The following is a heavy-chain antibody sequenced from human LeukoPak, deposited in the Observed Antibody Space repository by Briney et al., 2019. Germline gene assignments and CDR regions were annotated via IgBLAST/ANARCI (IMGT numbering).Heavy chain of an antibody. J-gene: IGHJ4*02. CDR1: GFTVSSNY. Sequence: GGSLRLSCAASGFTVSSNYMSWVRPAPGRGLEWVSVIYSGGSTYYADSVKGRFTISRDNSKNTLYLQMNSLRAEDTAVYYCARGVGTTNPPEDYWGQGTLVTVSS. CDR2: IYSGGST. V-gene: IGHV3-53*01. D-gene: IGHD1-26*01. CDR3: ARGVGTTNPPEDY.